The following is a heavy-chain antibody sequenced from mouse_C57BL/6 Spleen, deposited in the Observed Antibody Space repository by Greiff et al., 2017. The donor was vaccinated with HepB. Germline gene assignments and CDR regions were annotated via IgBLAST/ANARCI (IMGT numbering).Heavy chain of an antibody. CDR3: ASELREDYAMDY. V-gene: IGHV1-7*01. CDR1: GYTFTSYW. Sequence: QVQLKQSGAELAKPGASVKLSCKASGYTFTSYWMHWVKQRPGQGLEWIGYINPSSGYTKYNQKFKDKATLTADKSSSTAYMQLSSLTYEDSAVYYCASELREDYAMDYWGQGTSVTVSS. CDR2: INPSSGYT. D-gene: IGHD2-4*01. J-gene: IGHJ4*01.